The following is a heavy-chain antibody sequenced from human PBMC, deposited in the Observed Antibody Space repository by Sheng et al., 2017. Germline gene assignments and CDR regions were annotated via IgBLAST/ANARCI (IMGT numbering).Heavy chain of an antibody. CDR3: AKDYGSGSYPIDY. CDR1: GFTFSSYA. CDR2: ISYDGSNK. J-gene: IGHJ4*02. D-gene: IGHD3-10*01. Sequence: QVQLVESGGGVVQPGRSLRLSCAASGFTFSSYAMHWVRQAPGKGLEWVAVISYDGSNKYYADSVKGRFTISRDNSKNTLYLQMNSLRAEDTAVYYCAKDYGSGSYPIDYWGQGTLVTVSS. V-gene: IGHV3-30*04.